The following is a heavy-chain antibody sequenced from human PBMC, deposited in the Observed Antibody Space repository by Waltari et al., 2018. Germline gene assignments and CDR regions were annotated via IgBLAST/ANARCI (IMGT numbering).Heavy chain of an antibody. D-gene: IGHD6-13*01. V-gene: IGHV4-4*07. J-gene: IGHJ4*02. CDR3: ARAYSSSWYLYYFDY. CDR1: GGSISSYY. Sequence: QVQLQESGPGLVKPSETLSLTCTVSGGSISSYYWSWIRQPAGKGLEWIWRIYTSGSTNYNPSLKSRVTMSVDTSKNQFSLKLSSVTAADTAVYYCARAYSSSWYLYYFDYWGQGTLVTVSS. CDR2: IYTSGST.